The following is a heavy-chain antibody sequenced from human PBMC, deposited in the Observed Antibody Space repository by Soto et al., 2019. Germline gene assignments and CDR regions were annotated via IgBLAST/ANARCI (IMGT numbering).Heavy chain of an antibody. CDR2: ISGSGGSN. J-gene: IGHJ4*02. CDR1: GFTFSSYA. V-gene: IGHV3-23*01. Sequence: EVQLLESGGGLVQPGGSLRLSCAASGFTFSSYAMSWVRQAPGKGLEWVSAISGSGGSNYYADSVKGRFTSSRDNSKNTLYLQRNSLRAEDTAVYYCAKGGRYSSSGVTIDYWGQGTLVTVSS. D-gene: IGHD6-13*01. CDR3: AKGGRYSSSGVTIDY.